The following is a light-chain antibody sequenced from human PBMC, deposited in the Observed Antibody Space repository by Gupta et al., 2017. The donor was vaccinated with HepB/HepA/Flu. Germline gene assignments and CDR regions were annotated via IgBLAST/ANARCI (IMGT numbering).Light chain of an antibody. CDR1: NSDFGDFNY. CDR3: SAFTYTTTLVV. Sequence: QSALTQPASVSVSPGPSITISCTGTNSDFGDFNYVSWYQQHPGKAPKLLMSEVNNRHSGISNRFSGSKSGNTASLTISGLQTEDEADYYCSAFTYTTTLVVFGGGTKLTVL. J-gene: IGLJ2*01. CDR2: EVN. V-gene: IGLV2-14*03.